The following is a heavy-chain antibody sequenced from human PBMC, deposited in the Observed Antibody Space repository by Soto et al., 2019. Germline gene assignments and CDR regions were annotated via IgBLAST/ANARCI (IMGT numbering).Heavy chain of an antibody. V-gene: IGHV4-31*03. CDR2: IYYSGST. CDR3: ARDERIVVVPAASYYYYGMDV. J-gene: IGHJ6*02. D-gene: IGHD2-2*01. CDR1: DGSISSGGYY. Sequence: TLYLTCTVSDGSISSGGYYWSWIRQHPGKGLEWIGYIYYSGSTYYNPSLKSRVTISVDTSKNQFSLKLSSVTAADTAVYYCARDERIVVVPAASYYYYGMDVWGQGTTVT.